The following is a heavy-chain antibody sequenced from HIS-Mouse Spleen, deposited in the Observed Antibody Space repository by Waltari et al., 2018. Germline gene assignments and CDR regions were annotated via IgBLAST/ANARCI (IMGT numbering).Heavy chain of an antibody. CDR2: IYYRGST. Sequence: QLQLQESGPGLVKPSEALSLTCTVSGGSISSSSYYWGWIRQPPGKGLEWIGSIYYRGSTHYNRSLKSRVTISVDTSKNQFSLKLSAVTAADTAVYYCARLCPHYYDSSGYYYAGRWAAFDIWGQGTMVTVSS. D-gene: IGHD3-22*01. J-gene: IGHJ3*02. CDR3: ARLCPHYYDSSGYYYAGRWAAFDI. CDR1: GGSISSSSYY. V-gene: IGHV4-39*01.